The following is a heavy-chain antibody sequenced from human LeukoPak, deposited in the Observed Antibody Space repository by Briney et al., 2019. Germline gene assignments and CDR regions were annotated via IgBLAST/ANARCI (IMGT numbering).Heavy chain of an antibody. CDR3: ARDLAYGDYIFDY. Sequence: GASVKVSCKASGSTFTGYYMHWVRQSPGQGLEWMGWINPNSGGTNYAQKFQGRVTMTRDTSISTAYMKLSRLRSDETAVYYCARDLAYGDYIFDYWGQGTLVTVSS. J-gene: IGHJ4*02. CDR1: GSTFTGYY. CDR2: INPNSGGT. V-gene: IGHV1-2*02. D-gene: IGHD4-17*01.